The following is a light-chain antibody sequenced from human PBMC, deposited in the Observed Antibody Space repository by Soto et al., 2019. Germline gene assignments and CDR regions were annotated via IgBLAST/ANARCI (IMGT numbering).Light chain of an antibody. Sequence: EIVLTQSPATLSLSPGERATLSCRASQSVSSYLAWYQHKPGQAPRLLIYDASNRATGIPARFSGSGSGTDFTLTISSLEPEDFAVHYCQQRSSWPPLFTFGPGTKVDIK. J-gene: IGKJ3*01. CDR1: QSVSSY. V-gene: IGKV3-11*01. CDR2: DAS. CDR3: QQRSSWPPLFT.